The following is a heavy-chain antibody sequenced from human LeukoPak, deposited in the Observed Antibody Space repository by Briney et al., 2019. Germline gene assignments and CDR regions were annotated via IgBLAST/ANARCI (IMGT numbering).Heavy chain of an antibody. Sequence: ASVEVSCKASGYTFIDYYVHWVRQAPGQGLEWMGQINSNSGGANYAQKFRDRVTMTRDTSISTAYMELSWLTSDDTAVYFCARGGDSTNYWGQGTLVTVSS. D-gene: IGHD2-2*01. CDR3: ARGGDSTNY. CDR1: GYTFIDYY. CDR2: INSNSGGA. J-gene: IGHJ4*02. V-gene: IGHV1-2*06.